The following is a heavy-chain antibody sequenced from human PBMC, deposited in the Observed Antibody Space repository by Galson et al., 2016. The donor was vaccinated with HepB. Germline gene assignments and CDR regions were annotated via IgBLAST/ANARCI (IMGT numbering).Heavy chain of an antibody. V-gene: IGHV3-9*01. D-gene: IGHD4-23*01. CDR3: AKDKWASAVADFDY. Sequence: WIRQHPGKGLEWVSGISWNSGRIGYADSAKGRFTISRDNAKNSLYLQMNSLRAEDTALYYCAKDKWASAVADFDYWGQGTLVTVSS. J-gene: IGHJ4*02. CDR2: ISWNSGRI.